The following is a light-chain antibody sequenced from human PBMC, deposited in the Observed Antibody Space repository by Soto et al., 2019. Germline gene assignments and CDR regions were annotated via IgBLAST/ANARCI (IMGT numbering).Light chain of an antibody. V-gene: IGKV1-39*01. J-gene: IGKJ1*01. CDR2: VAS. CDR1: RSVNID. Sequence: IQRPQTPSSLSASIGDKVSITCPASRSVNIDRSCGRQRPGKAPKLLTYVASSLQIGRASRFRGSGSGTDFTLTIRSLQPEDFAPYYCIQRHSILLTFGQGTTVDIK. CDR3: IQRHSILLT.